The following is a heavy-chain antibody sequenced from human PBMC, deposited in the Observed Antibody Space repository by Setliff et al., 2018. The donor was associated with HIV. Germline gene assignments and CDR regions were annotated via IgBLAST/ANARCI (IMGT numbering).Heavy chain of an antibody. D-gene: IGHD6-13*01. Sequence: TLSLTCSIFYGSINNHYWTWIRQPPGKGLEWIGYINYRGNTYYNPSVKSRVTISMDTSKNQFSLRLDSVTAADTAVYYCASASIAAAGTGVRSRHFDFWGQGTLVTVSS. CDR3: ASASIAAAGTGVRSRHFDF. J-gene: IGHJ4*02. CDR2: INYRGNT. CDR1: YGSINNHY. V-gene: IGHV4-59*11.